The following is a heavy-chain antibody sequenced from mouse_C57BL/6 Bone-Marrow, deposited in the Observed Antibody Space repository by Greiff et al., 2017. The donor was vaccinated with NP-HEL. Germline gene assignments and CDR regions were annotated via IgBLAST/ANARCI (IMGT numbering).Heavy chain of an antibody. CDR3: AREGVYYYGSNWFAY. V-gene: IGHV1-42*01. CDR2: INPSTGGT. J-gene: IGHJ3*01. D-gene: IGHD1-1*01. Sequence: VQLQQSGPELVKPGASVKISCKASGYSFTGYYMNWVKQSPEKSLEWIGEINPSTGGTTYNQKFKAKATLTVDKSSSTAYMQLKSLTSEDSAVYYCAREGVYYYGSNWFAYWGQGTLVTVSA. CDR1: GYSFTGYY.